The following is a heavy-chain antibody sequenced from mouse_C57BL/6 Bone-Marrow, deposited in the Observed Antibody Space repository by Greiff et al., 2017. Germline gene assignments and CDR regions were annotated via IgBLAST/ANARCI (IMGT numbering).Heavy chain of an antibody. Sequence: QVQLKESGAELVRPGASVKLSCKASGYTFTDYYINWVKQRPGQGLEWIARIYPGSGNTYYNEKFKGKATLTAEKSSSTAYMQLSSLTSEDSAVFFCAREADGPSPYYFDYWGQGTTLTVSS. J-gene: IGHJ2*01. CDR1: GYTFTDYY. CDR2: IYPGSGNT. D-gene: IGHD2-3*01. CDR3: AREADGPSPYYFDY. V-gene: IGHV1-76*01.